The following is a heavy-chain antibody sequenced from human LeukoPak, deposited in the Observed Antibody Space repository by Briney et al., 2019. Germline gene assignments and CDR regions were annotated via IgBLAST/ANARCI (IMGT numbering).Heavy chain of an antibody. CDR2: MNPNSGNT. V-gene: IGHV1-8*01. D-gene: IGHD3-22*01. CDR1: GYTFTSYD. J-gene: IGHJ3*02. CDR3: ASWRYYDSSGSGDAFDI. Sequence: GASVKVSCKASGYTFTSYDINWVRQATGQGLEWMGWMNPNSGNTGYAQKFQGRVTMTRNTSISTAYMELSSLRSEDTAVYYCASWRYYDSSGSGDAFDIWGQGTMVTVSS.